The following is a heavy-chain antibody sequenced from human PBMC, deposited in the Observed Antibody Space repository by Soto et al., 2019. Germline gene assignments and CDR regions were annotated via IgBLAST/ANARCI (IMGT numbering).Heavy chain of an antibody. V-gene: IGHV4-31*03. CDR3: ARGIAVAGEFDD. D-gene: IGHD6-19*01. CDR1: GGSISSGGYY. Sequence: SETLSLTCTVSGGSISSGGYYWSWIRQHPGKGLEWIGYIYYSGSTYYNPSLKSRVTISVDTSKNQFSLKLRSVTAADTAVYYCARGIAVAGEFDDWGQGSLVTVSS. CDR2: IYYSGST. J-gene: IGHJ4*02.